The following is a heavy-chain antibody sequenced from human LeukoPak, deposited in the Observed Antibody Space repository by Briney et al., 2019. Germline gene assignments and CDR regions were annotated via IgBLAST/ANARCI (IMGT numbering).Heavy chain of an antibody. CDR2: IYYSGST. V-gene: IGHV4-30-4*08. J-gene: IGHJ4*02. D-gene: IGHD3-10*01. CDR3: ATMYSYGSGRLDY. Sequence: PSETLSLTCTVSGGSISSGYHYWTWLRQPPGKGLEWVGYIYYSGSTYYNPSLKSRVTISVDTSKNQFSLKLSSVTAADTAVYYCATMYSYGSGRLDYWGQGTLVTVSS. CDR1: GGSISSGYHY.